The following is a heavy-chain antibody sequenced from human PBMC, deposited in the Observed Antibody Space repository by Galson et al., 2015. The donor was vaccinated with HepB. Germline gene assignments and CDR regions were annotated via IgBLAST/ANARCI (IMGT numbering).Heavy chain of an antibody. Sequence: SLRLSCAASGFTLSTYNMNWVRQAPGKGLEWVSFIAIGNTFIKYTESVKGRFTISRDDAKNSLYLQMSSLRAEDTALYYCARDLGTSRRAYDIWGQGTLVTVSS. CDR1: GFTLSTYN. CDR3: ARDLGTSRRAYDI. CDR2: IAIGNTFI. V-gene: IGHV3-21*01. J-gene: IGHJ3*02. D-gene: IGHD1-1*01.